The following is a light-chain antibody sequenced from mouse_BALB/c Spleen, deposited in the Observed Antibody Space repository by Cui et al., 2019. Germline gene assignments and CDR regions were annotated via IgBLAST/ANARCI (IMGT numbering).Light chain of an antibody. J-gene: IGKJ1*01. CDR2: HGT. V-gene: IGKV14-100*01. CDR3: VQYAQFPPT. CDR1: QGISSN. Sequence: DIPMTQSPSSMSVSLADTVSITCHASQGISSNIGWLQQKPGKSFKGLIYHGTNLEDGVPSRFSGSGSGADYSLTISSLESEDFADYYCVQYAQFPPTFGGGTKLEIK.